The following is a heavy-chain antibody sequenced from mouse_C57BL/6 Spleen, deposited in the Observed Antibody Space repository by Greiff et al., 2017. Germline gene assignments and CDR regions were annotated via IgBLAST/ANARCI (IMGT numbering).Heavy chain of an antibody. CDR2: IHPNSGST. CDR3: ARSAYYSNPYDAMDY. CDR1: GYTFTSYW. Sequence: VQLQQSGAELVKPGASVKLSCKASGYTFTSYWMHWVKQRPGQGLEWIGMIHPNSGSTNYNEKFKSKATLTVDKSSSTAYMQLSSLTSEDSAVYYFARSAYYSNPYDAMDYWGKGTSVTVSS. J-gene: IGHJ4*01. V-gene: IGHV1-64*01. D-gene: IGHD2-5*01.